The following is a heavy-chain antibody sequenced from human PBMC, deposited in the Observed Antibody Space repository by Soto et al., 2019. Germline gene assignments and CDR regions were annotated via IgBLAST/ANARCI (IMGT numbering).Heavy chain of an antibody. CDR3: ASWSYYYDSSGYYTPFDY. CDR1: GGTFSSYT. J-gene: IGHJ4*02. Sequence: SVKVSCKASGGTFSSYTISWARQAPGQGLEWMGRIIPILGIANYAQKFQGRVTITADKSTSTAYMELSSLRSEDTAVYYCASWSYYYDSSGYYTPFDYWGQGTPVTVSS. V-gene: IGHV1-69*02. D-gene: IGHD3-22*01. CDR2: IIPILGIA.